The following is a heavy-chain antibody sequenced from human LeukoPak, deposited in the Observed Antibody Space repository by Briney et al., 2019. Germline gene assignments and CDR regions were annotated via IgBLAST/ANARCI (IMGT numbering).Heavy chain of an antibody. CDR2: IYTSGST. D-gene: IGHD2-15*01. Sequence: SETLSLTCTVSGGSISSYYWSWIRQPAGKGLEWIGRIYTSGSTNYNPSLKNRVTMSVDTSKNQFSLKLSSVTAADTAVYYCARGNCSGGSCYDISFDYWGQGTLVTVSS. V-gene: IGHV4-4*07. J-gene: IGHJ4*02. CDR3: ARGNCSGGSCYDISFDY. CDR1: GGSISSYY.